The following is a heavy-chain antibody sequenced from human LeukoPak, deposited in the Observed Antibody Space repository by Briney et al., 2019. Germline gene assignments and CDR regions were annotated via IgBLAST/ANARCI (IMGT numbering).Heavy chain of an antibody. J-gene: IGHJ4*02. Sequence: SETLSLTCSVSGGSINSYYWSWIRQPPGKGLEWIGYRYTSGSTNYNPSLKSRVTISVATSKNQISLKLLSVTAEDTAAYYCARLTYSKRSYHFDSWGQGTLVTVSS. V-gene: IGHV4-4*09. CDR1: GGSINSYY. D-gene: IGHD6-13*01. CDR2: RYTSGST. CDR3: ARLTYSKRSYHFDS.